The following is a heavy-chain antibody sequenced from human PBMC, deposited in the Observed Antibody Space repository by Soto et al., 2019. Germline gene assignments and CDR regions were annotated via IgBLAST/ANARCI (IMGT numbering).Heavy chain of an antibody. CDR1: GFTFSDYY. V-gene: IGHV3-21*01. CDR3: ARDTHYGMDV. J-gene: IGHJ6*02. CDR2: ISSSSSYI. Sequence: PGXSLILSCAASGFTFSDYYMNWVRQAPGKGLEWVSSISSSSSYIYYADSVKGRFTISRDNAKNSLYLQMNSLRAEDTAVYYCARDTHYGMDVWGQGTTVTVSS.